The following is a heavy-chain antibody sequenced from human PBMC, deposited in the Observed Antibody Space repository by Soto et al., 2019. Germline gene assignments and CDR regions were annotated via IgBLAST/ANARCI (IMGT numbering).Heavy chain of an antibody. D-gene: IGHD7-27*01. Sequence: SETLSLTCTVSGGSISSYYWSWIRQPPGKGLEWIGYIHYSGTTNYNPPLNSRVTLSVDTSNNQFSLKLRSVTAADTAVYYCARDSTLGHYFDFWGQGTLVTVSS. CDR1: GGSISSYY. J-gene: IGHJ4*02. V-gene: IGHV4-59*01. CDR3: ARDSTLGHYFDF. CDR2: IHYSGTT.